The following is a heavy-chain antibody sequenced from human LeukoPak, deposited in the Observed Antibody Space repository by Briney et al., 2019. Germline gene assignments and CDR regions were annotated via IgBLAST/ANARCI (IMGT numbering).Heavy chain of an antibody. CDR1: GYTFTSYG. J-gene: IGHJ5*02. Sequence: ASVKVSCKASGYTFTSYGISWVRQAPGQGLEWMGWISAYNGNTNYAQKLQGRLTITADKSTSTAYMELSSLRSEDTAVYYCARGKNREYCSSTSCYDLYNWFDPWGQGTLVTVSS. CDR2: ISAYNGNT. V-gene: IGHV1-18*01. D-gene: IGHD2-2*01. CDR3: ARGKNREYCSSTSCYDLYNWFDP.